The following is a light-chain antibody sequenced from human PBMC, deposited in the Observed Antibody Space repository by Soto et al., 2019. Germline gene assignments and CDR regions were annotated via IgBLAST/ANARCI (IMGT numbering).Light chain of an antibody. J-gene: IGKJ1*01. V-gene: IGKV3D-15*01. CDR3: QQYNSSPRT. CDR1: QSVSSSY. Sequence: EIVMTQSPATLSVSPGERATLSCRASQSVSSSYLAWYQQKPGQAPRLLIYDASNRATGIPARFSGSGSGTEFTLTISSLQSEDFAVYYCQQYNSSPRTFGQGTKVDI. CDR2: DAS.